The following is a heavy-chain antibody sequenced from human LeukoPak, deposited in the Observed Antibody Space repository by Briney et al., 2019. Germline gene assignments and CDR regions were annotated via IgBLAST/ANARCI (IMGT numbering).Heavy chain of an antibody. J-gene: IGHJ4*02. CDR2: IKQDGSEK. D-gene: IGHD3-10*01. V-gene: IGHV3-7*01. CDR1: GFTFSSYW. CDR3: AKTYYYDSGSY. Sequence: GGSLRLSCVASGFTFSSYWMSWVRQAPGKGLEWVANIKQDGSEKYYVDSVKGRFTISRDNAKNSLYLQMNSLRAEDTAVYYCAKTYYYDSGSYWGQGTLVTVSS.